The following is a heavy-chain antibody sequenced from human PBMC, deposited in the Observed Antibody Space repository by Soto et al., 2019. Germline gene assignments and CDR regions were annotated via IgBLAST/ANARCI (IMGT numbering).Heavy chain of an antibody. J-gene: IGHJ6*02. CDR2: IWYDGSNK. CDR1: GFTFSSYG. CDR3: ARDADSSSLTQGGMDV. Sequence: QVQLVESGGGVVQPGRSLRLSCAASGFTFSSYGMHWVRQAPGKGLEGVAVIWYDGSNKYYADSVKGRFTIYRDNSKKSLYLQMNSLRAEDTAVYYCARDADSSSLTQGGMDVWGQGTTVTVSS. V-gene: IGHV3-33*01. D-gene: IGHD6-13*01.